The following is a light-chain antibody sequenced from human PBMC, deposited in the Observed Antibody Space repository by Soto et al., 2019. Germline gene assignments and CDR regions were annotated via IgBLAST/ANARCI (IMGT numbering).Light chain of an antibody. CDR3: QQYGSSPPLT. Sequence: EFVLTQSPGKLSLSPGERATLSCRASQSISSSFLAWYQQNPGQAPRLLIYGASSRGTGIPYRFVGSGSGTDFTLTISRLEPEDFAVYYCQQYGSSPPLTFGGGTKVEIK. CDR2: GAS. J-gene: IGKJ4*01. CDR1: QSISSSF. V-gene: IGKV3-20*01.